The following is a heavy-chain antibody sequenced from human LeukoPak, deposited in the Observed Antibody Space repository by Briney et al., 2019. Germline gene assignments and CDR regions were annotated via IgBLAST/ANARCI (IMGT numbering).Heavy chain of an antibody. J-gene: IGHJ4*02. D-gene: IGHD3-22*01. Sequence: SETLSFTCTVSGGSISSYYWSWIRQPPGKGLEWIGYIYYSGSTNYNPSLKSRVTISVDTSKNQFSLKLSSVTAADTAVYYCARNYYDSSGYYYLLDYWGQGTLVTVSS. V-gene: IGHV4-59*08. CDR1: GGSISSYY. CDR2: IYYSGST. CDR3: ARNYYDSSGYYYLLDY.